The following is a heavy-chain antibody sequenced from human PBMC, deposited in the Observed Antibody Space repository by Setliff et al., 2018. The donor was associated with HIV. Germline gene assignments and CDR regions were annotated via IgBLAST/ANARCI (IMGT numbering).Heavy chain of an antibody. J-gene: IGHJ4*02. CDR2: IYYSGST. V-gene: IGHV4-59*11. CDR3: VRDSGYSFGFNYFDY. CDR1: GGSISSHY. D-gene: IGHD5-18*01. Sequence: SETLSLTCTVSGGSISSHYWSWIRQPPGKGLEWIGYIYYSGSTNYNPSLKSRVTISVDTSKNQFFLKLSSVTAADTAVYYCVRDSGYSFGFNYFDYWGQGTLVTVSS.